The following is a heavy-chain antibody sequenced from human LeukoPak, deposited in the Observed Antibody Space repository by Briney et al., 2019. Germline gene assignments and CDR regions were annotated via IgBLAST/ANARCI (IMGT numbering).Heavy chain of an antibody. CDR3: ARVGATGAFDY. CDR1: GGTFISYA. D-gene: IGHD1-26*01. CDR2: IVPIFGTA. J-gene: IGHJ4*02. Sequence: SVKVSCKASGGTFISYAISWVRQAPGQGLEWMGGIVPIFGTANYAQKFQGRVTITADESTSTAYMELSSLGSEDTAVYYCARVGATGAFDYWGQGTLVTVSS. V-gene: IGHV1-69*01.